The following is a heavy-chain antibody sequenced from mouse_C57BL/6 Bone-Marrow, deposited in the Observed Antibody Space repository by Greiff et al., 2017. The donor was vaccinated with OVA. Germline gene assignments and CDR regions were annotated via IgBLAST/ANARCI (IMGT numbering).Heavy chain of an antibody. CDR2: IDPENGDT. CDR3: TTSLPWFAY. V-gene: IGHV14-4*01. Sequence: VQLQQSGAELVRLGASVKLSCTASGFNIKDDYMHWVKQRPEQGLEWIGWIDPENGDTEYASKFQGKATITADTSSNTAYLQLSSLTSEDTAVYYCTTSLPWFAYWGQGTLVTVSA. J-gene: IGHJ3*01. CDR1: GFNIKDDY.